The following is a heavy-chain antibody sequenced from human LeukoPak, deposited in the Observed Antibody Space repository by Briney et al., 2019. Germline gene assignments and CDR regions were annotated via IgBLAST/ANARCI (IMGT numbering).Heavy chain of an antibody. V-gene: IGHV1-69*02. Sequence: GASVKVSCKASGGTFSNYTITWVRQARGQGLEWMGRIIPRRGIINYAQKFQGRVTVNADKSTSRAYVELSSLRADDTAVYYWARALSDTSGYELAYWGQGTLVTVSS. CDR1: GGTFSNYT. CDR3: ARALSDTSGYELAY. CDR2: IIPRRGII. J-gene: IGHJ4*02. D-gene: IGHD3-22*01.